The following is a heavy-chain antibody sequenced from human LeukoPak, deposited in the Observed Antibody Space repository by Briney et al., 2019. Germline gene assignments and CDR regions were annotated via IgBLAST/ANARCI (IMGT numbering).Heavy chain of an antibody. CDR3: ANGNRCTSPSCLGYYYFYMDV. CDR1: GFTFSNYA. D-gene: IGHD2-2*01. CDR2: FSGSGGTT. V-gene: IGHV3-23*01. Sequence: PGGSLRLSCAASGFTFSNYAMNWVRQAPGRGLEWVSGFSGSGGTTYYADSVKGRFTISRDNSKNTLYLQMNSLRVEDTAVYYCANGNRCTSPSCLGYYYFYMDVWGKGTTVTVSS. J-gene: IGHJ6*03.